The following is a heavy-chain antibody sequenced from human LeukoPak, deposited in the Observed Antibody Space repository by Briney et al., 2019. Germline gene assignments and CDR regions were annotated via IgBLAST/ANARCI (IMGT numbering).Heavy chain of an antibody. CDR2: INPSGGST. V-gene: IGHV1-46*01. J-gene: IGHJ5*02. Sequence: ASVKVSCKTSGYTFTSYYMHWVRQAPGQGLEWMGIINPSGGSTNYAQKFQGRVTMTRDTSTSTVYMELSSLRSEDTAVYYCGRGVLGLGELPPRNCSDPGGQEPLVTVSS. CDR1: GYTFTSYY. CDR3: GRGVLGLGELPPRNCSDP. D-gene: IGHD3-10*01.